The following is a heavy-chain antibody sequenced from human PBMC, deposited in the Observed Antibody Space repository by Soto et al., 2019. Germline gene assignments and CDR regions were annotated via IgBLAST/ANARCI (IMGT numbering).Heavy chain of an antibody. CDR3: ARRYCISTSCHYYGMDV. Sequence: QVQLVQSGAEVKKPGSSVKVSCKASGGTFSTYTINWVRQAPGQGLEGRGGIIPMFGTANYAQKFQGRVTITADESTSTAYMELSTLRSEDPAVYYCARRYCISTSCHYYGMDVWGQGTTVTVSS. V-gene: IGHV1-69*12. CDR2: IIPMFGTA. CDR1: GGTFSTYT. D-gene: IGHD2-2*01. J-gene: IGHJ6*02.